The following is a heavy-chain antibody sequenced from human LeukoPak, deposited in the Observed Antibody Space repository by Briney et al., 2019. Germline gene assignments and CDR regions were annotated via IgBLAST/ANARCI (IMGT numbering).Heavy chain of an antibody. Sequence: ASVKVSCKASGYTFTSYGITWVRQAPGQGLEWMGWISAYNGNTNYAQKLQGRVTMTTDTSTTTAYLELRGLRSDDTAVYYCTRDCSGGACYLDFWGQGTLVTVSS. CDR3: TRDCSGGACYLDF. CDR2: ISAYNGNT. CDR1: GYTFTSYG. V-gene: IGHV1-18*01. J-gene: IGHJ4*02. D-gene: IGHD2-15*01.